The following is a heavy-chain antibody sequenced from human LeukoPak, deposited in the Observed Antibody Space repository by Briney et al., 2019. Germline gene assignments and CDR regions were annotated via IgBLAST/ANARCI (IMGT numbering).Heavy chain of an antibody. CDR3: ARAMTTVTLGDAFDI. CDR1: GYTFTSYD. Sequence: ASVKVSCKASGYTFTSYDINWVRQATGQGLEWMGWMNPNSGNTGYAQKFQGRVTMTRNTSISTAYMELSSLRSEDTAVYYCARAMTTVTLGDAFDIWAKGQWSPSLQ. J-gene: IGHJ3*02. V-gene: IGHV1-8*01. CDR2: MNPNSGNT. D-gene: IGHD4-17*01.